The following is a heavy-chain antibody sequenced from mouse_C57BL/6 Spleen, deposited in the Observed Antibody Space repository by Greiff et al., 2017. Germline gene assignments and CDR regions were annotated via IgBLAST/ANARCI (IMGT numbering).Heavy chain of an antibody. CDR3: ARPDYYYGSSPLFAY. CDR1: GFTFSDYG. Sequence: EVQRVESGGGLVKPGGSLKLSCAASGFTFSDYGMHWVRQAPEKGLEWVAYISSGSSTIYYADTVKGRFTISRDNAKNTLFLQMTSLRSEDTAMYYCARPDYYYGSSPLFAYWGQGTLVTVSA. CDR2: ISSGSSTI. J-gene: IGHJ3*01. V-gene: IGHV5-17*01. D-gene: IGHD1-1*01.